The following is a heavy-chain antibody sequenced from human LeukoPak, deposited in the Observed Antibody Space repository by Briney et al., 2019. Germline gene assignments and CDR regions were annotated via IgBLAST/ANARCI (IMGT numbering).Heavy chain of an antibody. CDR3: RV. V-gene: IGHV3-30-3*01. J-gene: IGHJ6*02. Sequence: PGGSLRLSCAASGFTFSSYAMHWVRQAPGKGLEWVAVIPYDGSNKYYADSVKGRFTISRDNAGKSLFFQMNSLRAEDTAVYGLRVWGQGTTVTVSS. CDR2: IPYDGSNK. CDR1: GFTFSSYA.